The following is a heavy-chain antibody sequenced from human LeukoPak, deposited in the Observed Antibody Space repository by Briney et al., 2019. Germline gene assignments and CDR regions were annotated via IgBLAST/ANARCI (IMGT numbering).Heavy chain of an antibody. CDR2: IKSKTDGGTT. CDR3: TTAVLLRFFSGYGMDV. Sequence: GSLRLSCAASGFTFSSSAMSWVRQAPGKGLEWVGRIKSKTDGGTTDYAAPVKGGFTISRDDSKNTLYLQMNSLKTEDTAVYYCTTAVLLRFFSGYGMDVWGQGTTVTVSS. J-gene: IGHJ6*02. CDR1: GFTFSSSA. V-gene: IGHV3-15*01. D-gene: IGHD3-3*01.